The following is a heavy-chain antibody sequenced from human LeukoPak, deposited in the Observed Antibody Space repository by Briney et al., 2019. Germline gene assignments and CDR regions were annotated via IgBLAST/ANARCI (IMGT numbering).Heavy chain of an antibody. CDR2: FDPEDGET. V-gene: IGHV1-24*01. CDR3: ATASGSDMPLDY. Sequence: ASVKVSCKASGYTFTGYYMHWVRQAPGKGLEWMGGFDPEDGETIYAQKFQGRVTMTEDTSTDTAYMELSSLRSEDTAVYYCATASGSDMPLDYWGQGTLVTVSS. CDR1: GYTFTGYY. J-gene: IGHJ4*02. D-gene: IGHD1-26*01.